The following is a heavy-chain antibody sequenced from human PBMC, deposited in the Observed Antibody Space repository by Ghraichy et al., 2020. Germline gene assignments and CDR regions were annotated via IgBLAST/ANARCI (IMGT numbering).Heavy chain of an antibody. CDR1: GFTFSSYS. CDR2: ISSSSSTI. J-gene: IGHJ3*02. V-gene: IGHV3-48*02. Sequence: GGSLRLSCAASGFTFSSYSMNWVRQAPGKGLEWVSYISSSSSTIYYADSVKGRFTISRDNAKNSLYLQMNSLRDEDTAVYYCARGEGVYYYDSSGYRNPTYHDAFDIWGQGTMVTVSS. D-gene: IGHD3-22*01. CDR3: ARGEGVYYYDSSGYRNPTYHDAFDI.